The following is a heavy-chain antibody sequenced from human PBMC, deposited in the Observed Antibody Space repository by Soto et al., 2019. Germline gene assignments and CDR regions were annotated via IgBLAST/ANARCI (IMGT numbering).Heavy chain of an antibody. D-gene: IGHD6-19*01. CDR3: ARFIAVAPENYYYYYYMDV. CDR2: IYYSGST. Sequence: QVQLQESGPGLVKPSETLSLTCTVSGGSISSYYWSWIRQPPGQGLEWIGYIYYSGSTNYNPSLKSRVTISVDTSKNQFSLKLSSVTAADTAVYYCARFIAVAPENYYYYYYMDVWGKGTTVTVSS. V-gene: IGHV4-59*01. J-gene: IGHJ6*03. CDR1: GGSISSYY.